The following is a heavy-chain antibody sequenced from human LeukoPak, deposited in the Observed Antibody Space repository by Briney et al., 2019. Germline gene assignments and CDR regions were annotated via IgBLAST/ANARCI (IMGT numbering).Heavy chain of an antibody. D-gene: IGHD2-2*01. J-gene: IGHJ4*02. Sequence: GGSLRLSCAASGFTFSSYGMSWVRQAPGEGLEWVSAISGSGGSTYYADSVKGRFTISRDNSKNTLYLQMNSLRAEDTAVYYCAKDGVYCSSTSCSFVTFDYWGQGTLVTVSS. CDR3: AKDGVYCSSTSCSFVTFDY. CDR1: GFTFSSYG. CDR2: ISGSGGST. V-gene: IGHV3-23*01.